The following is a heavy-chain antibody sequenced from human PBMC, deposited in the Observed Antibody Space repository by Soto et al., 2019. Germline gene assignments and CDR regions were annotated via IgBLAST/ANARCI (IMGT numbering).Heavy chain of an antibody. J-gene: IGHJ4*02. CDR3: ARGLYYYDSSGYWGY. CDR1: GFTFSSYS. Sequence: EVQLVESGGGLVQPGGSLRLSCAASGFTFSSYSMNWVRQAPGKGLKWVSYISSSSSTIYYADSVKGRFTISRDNAKNSLYLQMNSLRDEDTAVYYCARGLYYYDSSGYWGYWGQGTLVTVSS. D-gene: IGHD3-22*01. CDR2: ISSSSSTI. V-gene: IGHV3-48*02.